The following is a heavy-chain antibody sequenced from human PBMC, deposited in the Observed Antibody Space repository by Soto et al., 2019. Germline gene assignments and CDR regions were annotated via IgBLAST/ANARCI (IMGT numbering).Heavy chain of an antibody. V-gene: IGHV3-48*01. D-gene: IGHD1-26*01. Sequence: GGSLRLSCAASGFTFSSYSMNWVRQAPGKGLEWVSYISSSSSTIYYADSVKGRFTISRDNAKNSLYLQMNSLRAEDTAVYYCARGKLRLHYGYWGQGTLVTVSS. CDR2: ISSSSSTI. CDR3: ARGKLRLHYGY. J-gene: IGHJ4*02. CDR1: GFTFSSYS.